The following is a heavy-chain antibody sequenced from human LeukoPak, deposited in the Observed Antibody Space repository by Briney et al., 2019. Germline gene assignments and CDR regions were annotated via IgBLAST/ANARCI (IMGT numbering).Heavy chain of an antibody. CDR2: IIPIFGTA. CDR1: GGTFSSYA. V-gene: IGHV1-69*13. J-gene: IGHJ4*02. CDR3: ARGTLGYCSSTSCYIPDDY. D-gene: IGHD2-2*02. Sequence: ASVKVSCKASGGTFSSYAISWVRQALGQGLEWMGGIIPIFGTANYAQKFQGRVTITADESTSTAYMELSSLRSEDTAVYYCARGTLGYCSSTSCYIPDDYWGQGTLVTVSS.